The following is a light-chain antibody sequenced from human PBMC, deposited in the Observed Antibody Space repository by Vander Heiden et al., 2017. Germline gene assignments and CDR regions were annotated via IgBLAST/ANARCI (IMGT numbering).Light chain of an antibody. CDR2: GAS. Sequence: DIQMTQSPSSLSASIGDRVTITCQASQGINNQLNWYQQKPGKAPELLIYGASNLETGVPSRFSGSGTGTEFTFTISSLQPEDFATYFCQQYDTLPYTFGQGTELEIK. CDR3: QQYDTLPYT. J-gene: IGKJ2*01. V-gene: IGKV1-33*01. CDR1: QGINNQ.